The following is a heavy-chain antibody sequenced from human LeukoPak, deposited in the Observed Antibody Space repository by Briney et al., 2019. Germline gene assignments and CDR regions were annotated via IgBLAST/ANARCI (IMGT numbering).Heavy chain of an antibody. D-gene: IGHD3-22*01. CDR1: GFTFSGYS. CDR3: ARDRDYYDSSGKLRD. J-gene: IGHJ4*02. CDR2: ISSSSYI. Sequence: GGSLRLSCAASGFTFSGYSMNWVRQAPGKGLEWVSSISSSSYIYYADSVKGRFTISRDNAKNSLYLQMNSLRAEDTAVYYCARDRDYYDSSGKLRDWGQGTLVTVSS. V-gene: IGHV3-21*01.